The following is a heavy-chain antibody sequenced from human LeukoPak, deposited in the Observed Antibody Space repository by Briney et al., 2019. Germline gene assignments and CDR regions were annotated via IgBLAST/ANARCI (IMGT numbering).Heavy chain of an antibody. D-gene: IGHD3-10*01. Sequence: GGSLRLSCAASGFTFSSYGMHWVRQAPGKGLEWVAVISYDRSNIYYADSVKGRFTISRDNSKNTLYLQMNSLRAEDTAVYYCAKDPGAGSYYSNYYYYYYGMDVWGQGTTVTVSS. CDR2: ISYDRSNI. J-gene: IGHJ6*02. CDR1: GFTFSSYG. V-gene: IGHV3-30*18. CDR3: AKDPGAGSYYSNYYYYYYGMDV.